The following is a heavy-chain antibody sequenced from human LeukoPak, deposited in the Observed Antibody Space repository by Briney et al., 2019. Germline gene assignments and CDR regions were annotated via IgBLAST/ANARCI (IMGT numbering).Heavy chain of an antibody. V-gene: IGHV3-21*01. D-gene: IGHD6-13*01. Sequence: GGSLRLSCAASGFSFSTPTMNWVRQAPGKGLEWVSFITSGSDYIYYPDSVKGRFTVSRDNAKNSLFLQMNSLRAEDTAVYYCARDQQQLVDYWGQGTLVTVSS. J-gene: IGHJ4*02. CDR3: ARDQQQLVDY. CDR1: GFSFSTPT. CDR2: ITSGSDYI.